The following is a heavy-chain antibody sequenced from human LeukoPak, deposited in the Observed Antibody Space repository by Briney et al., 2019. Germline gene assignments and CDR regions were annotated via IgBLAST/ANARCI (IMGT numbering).Heavy chain of an antibody. CDR1: SGSISTSNYY. Sequence: PSETLSLTCTVSSGSISTSNYYWGWVRQPPGKALEWIGNIFYSGSTYYSPSLKRRVTISLDTSRNQFSLKVSSVTAADTAVYYCARLYGSGSSLYFDYWGQGTLVTVSS. J-gene: IGHJ4*02. CDR3: ARLYGSGSSLYFDY. V-gene: IGHV4-39*07. CDR2: IFYSGST. D-gene: IGHD3-10*01.